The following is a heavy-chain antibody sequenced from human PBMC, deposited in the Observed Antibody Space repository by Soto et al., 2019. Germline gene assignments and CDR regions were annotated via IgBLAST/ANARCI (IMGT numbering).Heavy chain of an antibody. CDR2: ISGRGTNT. CDR3: DGSDF. CDR1: GFTFSTYA. V-gene: IGHV3-23*01. J-gene: IGHJ4*02. D-gene: IGHD1-26*01. Sequence: GGSLRLACAASGFTFSTYAMSWARQAPGRGLEWVATISGRGTNTYYADAVRGRFTMSRDNSKNTLYLQMESLRVDDTAVYYCDGSDFWGKGTLVTVSS.